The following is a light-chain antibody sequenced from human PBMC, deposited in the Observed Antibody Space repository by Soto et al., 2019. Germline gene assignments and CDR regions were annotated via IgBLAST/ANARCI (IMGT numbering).Light chain of an antibody. CDR2: EVT. V-gene: IGLV2-8*01. CDR3: SSDAGNYNYV. J-gene: IGLJ1*01. Sequence: ALTQPPSASGSPGQSVTIPCTGTSSDVGGYDHVSWYQQHPGKAPKLMIYEVTKRPAGVPDRFSGSKSGNTASLTVSGLQAEDEADYFCSSDAGNYNYVFGTGTKVTVL. CDR1: SSDVGGYDH.